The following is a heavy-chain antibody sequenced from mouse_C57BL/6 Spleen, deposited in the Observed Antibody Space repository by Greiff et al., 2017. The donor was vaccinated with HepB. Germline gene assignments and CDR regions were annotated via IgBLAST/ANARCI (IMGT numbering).Heavy chain of an antibody. CDR2: IDPEDGDT. V-gene: IGHV14-1*01. CDR3: TTRTTVVAPFAY. D-gene: IGHD1-1*01. J-gene: IGHJ3*01. Sequence: VQLQQSGAELVRPGASVKLSCTASGFNIKDYYMHWVKQRPEQGLEWIGRIDPEDGDTEYAPKFQGKATMTADTSSNTAYLQLSSLTSEDTAVYYRTTRTTVVAPFAYWGQGTLVTVSA. CDR1: GFNIKDYY.